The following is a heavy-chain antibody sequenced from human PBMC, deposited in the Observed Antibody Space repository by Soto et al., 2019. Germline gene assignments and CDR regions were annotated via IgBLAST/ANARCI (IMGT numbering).Heavy chain of an antibody. CDR2: VSTGTTYQ. V-gene: IGHV3-21*01. Sequence: EGRLVASGGGLVKPGGSLRLSCAASGFSFSAYTMIWVRQAPGKGLQWVSSVSTGTTYQEYADSVKGRFTISRDDANHLVLLQMESLGPQDTAVYYWVRGGENITSPYGMDVWGQGTTVTVSS. J-gene: IGHJ6*02. D-gene: IGHD3-16*01. CDR1: GFSFSAYT. CDR3: VRGGENITSPYGMDV.